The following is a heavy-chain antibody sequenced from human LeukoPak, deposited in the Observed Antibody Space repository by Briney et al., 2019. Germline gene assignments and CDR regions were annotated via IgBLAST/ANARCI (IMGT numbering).Heavy chain of an antibody. Sequence: SGPTLVKPTQTLTLTCTFSGFSLSTSGVGVGWIRQPPGKALEWLALIYWDDDKRYSPSLKSRLTITKDTSKNQVVLAMTNMDPVDTATYYCAHMDRIQLWLRWVYWGQGTLVTVSS. CDR1: GFSLSTSGVG. V-gene: IGHV2-5*02. D-gene: IGHD5-18*01. J-gene: IGHJ4*02. CDR2: IYWDDDK. CDR3: AHMDRIQLWLRWVY.